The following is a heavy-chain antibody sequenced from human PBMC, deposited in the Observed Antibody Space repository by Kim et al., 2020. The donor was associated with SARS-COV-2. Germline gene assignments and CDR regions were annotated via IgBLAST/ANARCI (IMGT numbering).Heavy chain of an antibody. D-gene: IGHD6-13*01. V-gene: IGHV3-20*03. CDR3: ARDIGYSSSWFNNGFDY. Sequence: SVKGRFTNSRDNAKNSLYLQMNSLRAEDTALYYCARDIGYSSSWFNNGFDYWGQGTLVTVSS. J-gene: IGHJ4*02.